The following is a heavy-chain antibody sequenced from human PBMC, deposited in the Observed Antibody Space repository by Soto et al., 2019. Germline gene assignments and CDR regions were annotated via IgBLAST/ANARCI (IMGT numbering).Heavy chain of an antibody. V-gene: IGHV4-34*01. CDR2: IIHSGST. J-gene: IGHJ6*02. CDR3: ARGLSSSATFYHYYGMDV. Sequence: QVQLQQWGAGLLKPSETLSLTCAVYGGSFRGYHWSWIRQPPGKGLEWIGEIIHSGSTNYNPSLKSRVIISLETSKNQFSPILTSVTAADTAVYYCARGLSSSATFYHYYGMDVWGQGTTVTVSS. CDR1: GGSFRGYH. D-gene: IGHD6-6*01.